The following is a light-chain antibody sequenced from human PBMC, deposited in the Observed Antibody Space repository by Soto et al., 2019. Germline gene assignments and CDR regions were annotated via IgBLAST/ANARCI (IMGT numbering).Light chain of an antibody. J-gene: IGKJ2*01. V-gene: IGKV2-30*02. Sequence: DVVMTQSPLSLPVTLGQPASVSCGSSQNVVHSDGNTYLSWFQQRPGQSPRRLIYKVSNRDSGVPDRFSGSRSDTDFTLRISRVEAEDVGVYYCMQGTHWPYTFGQGTQLEIK. CDR2: KVS. CDR1: QNVVHSDGNTY. CDR3: MQGTHWPYT.